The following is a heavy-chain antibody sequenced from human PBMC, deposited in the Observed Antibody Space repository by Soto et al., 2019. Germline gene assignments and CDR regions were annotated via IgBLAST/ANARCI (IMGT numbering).Heavy chain of an antibody. CDR2: LSGSGDTT. D-gene: IGHD2-8*01. Sequence: PGGSLRLSCAASGFTFSIYGMNWVRHAPGKGLEWVSALSGSGDTTYYADPVRRRFSISRDNSKNTLYLQMSSLRGEDTAVYYCAKGTKFFDYCAMDVWGQGTTVTVSS. V-gene: IGHV3-23*01. J-gene: IGHJ6*02. CDR1: GFTFSIYG. CDR3: AKGTKFFDYCAMDV.